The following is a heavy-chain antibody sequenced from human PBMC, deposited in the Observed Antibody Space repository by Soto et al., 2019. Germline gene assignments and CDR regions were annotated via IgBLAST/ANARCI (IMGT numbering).Heavy chain of an antibody. CDR2: ISYDGSNK. CDR1: GFTFSSYG. D-gene: IGHD2-2*01. J-gene: IGHJ6*02. Sequence: GGSLRLSCAASGFTFSSYGMHWVRQAPGKGLEWVAVISYDGSNKYYADSVKGRFTISRDNSKNTLYLQMNSLRAEDTAVYYCAKDGEWQRVVPATEPRYYYYYGMDVWGQGTTVTVSS. CDR3: AKDGEWQRVVPATEPRYYYYYGMDV. V-gene: IGHV3-30*18.